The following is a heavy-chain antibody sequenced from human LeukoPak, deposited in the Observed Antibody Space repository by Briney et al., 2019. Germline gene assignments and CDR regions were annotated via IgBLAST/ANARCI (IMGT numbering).Heavy chain of an antibody. D-gene: IGHD2-2*01. CDR3: AKDTSSTYGMDV. CDR1: GFTFDDYA. V-gene: IGHV3-9*01. J-gene: IGHJ6*02. Sequence: GGSLRLSCAASGFTFDDYAMHWVRQAPGKGLEWVSGISWNSGSIGYADSVKGRFTISRDNAKNSLYLQINSLRAEDTALYYCAKDTSSTYGMDVWGQGTTVTVSS. CDR2: ISWNSGSI.